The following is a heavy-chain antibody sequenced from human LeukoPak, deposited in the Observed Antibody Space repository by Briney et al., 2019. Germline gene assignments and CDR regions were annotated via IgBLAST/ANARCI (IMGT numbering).Heavy chain of an antibody. D-gene: IGHD3-3*01. Sequence: ASVKVSCKAFGYTFTSYYMHWVRQAPGQGLEWMGIINPSGGSTSYAQKFQGRVTMTRDTSTSTVYMELSSLRSEDTAVYYCARNHESTYYDFWSGYFSQRSYYFDYWGQGTLVTVSS. CDR2: INPSGGST. V-gene: IGHV1-46*01. CDR1: GYTFTSYY. CDR3: ARNHESTYYDFWSGYFSQRSYYFDY. J-gene: IGHJ4*02.